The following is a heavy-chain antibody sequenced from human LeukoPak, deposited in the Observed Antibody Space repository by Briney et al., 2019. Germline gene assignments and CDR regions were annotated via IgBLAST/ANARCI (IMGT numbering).Heavy chain of an antibody. CDR3: AKDEGWSVSGQFDP. Sequence: GGSLRLSCAASVFTFSNYGMHWVRLDPGTGLEWVAVISYDGSNKYYGDSVKGRFTISRDNSKNTLFLQMNSPRAEDTAVYYYAKDEGWSVSGQFDPWGQGTLVTVSS. CDR1: VFTFSNYG. V-gene: IGHV3-30*18. CDR2: ISYDGSNK. D-gene: IGHD2-15*01. J-gene: IGHJ5*02.